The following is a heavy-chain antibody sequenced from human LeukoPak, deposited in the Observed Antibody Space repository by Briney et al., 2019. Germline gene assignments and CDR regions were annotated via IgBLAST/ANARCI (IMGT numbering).Heavy chain of an antibody. D-gene: IGHD5-12*01. V-gene: IGHV4-30-4*01. CDR2: IYYSGST. Sequence: PSETLSLTCTVSGGSISSYYWSWIRQPPGKGLEWIGYIYYSGSTYYNPSLKSRVTISVDTSKNQFSLKLSSVTAADTAVYYCARVYGGYKNRRFDYWGQGTLVTVSS. CDR3: ARVYGGYKNRRFDY. CDR1: GGSISSYY. J-gene: IGHJ4*02.